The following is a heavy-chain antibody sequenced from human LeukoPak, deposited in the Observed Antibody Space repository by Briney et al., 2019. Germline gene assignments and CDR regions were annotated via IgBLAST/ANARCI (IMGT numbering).Heavy chain of an antibody. CDR2: IYYSGST. J-gene: IGHJ4*02. Sequence: SETLSLTCTVSGGSISSSSYYWGWIRQPPGKGLEWIGSIYYSGSTYYNPSLKSRVTISVDTSKNQFPLKLSSVTAADTAVYYCARLYYYDSSGYYGGSTNFDYWGQGTLVTVSS. V-gene: IGHV4-39*06. CDR3: ARLYYYDSSGYYGGSTNFDY. CDR1: GGSISSSSYY. D-gene: IGHD3-22*01.